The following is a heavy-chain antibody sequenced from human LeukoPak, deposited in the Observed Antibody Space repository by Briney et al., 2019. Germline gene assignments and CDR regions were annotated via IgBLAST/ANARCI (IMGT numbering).Heavy chain of an antibody. Sequence: GGSLRLSCAASGFTFSSYSMNWVRQAPGKGLEWVSSISSSSSYIYYAGSVKGRFTISRDNAKNSVDLQMNSLRAEDTAVYYCARGLCGGDCYDYWGQGTLVTVSS. CDR3: ARGLCGGDCYDY. CDR2: ISSSSSYI. D-gene: IGHD2-21*01. J-gene: IGHJ4*02. V-gene: IGHV3-21*01. CDR1: GFTFSSYS.